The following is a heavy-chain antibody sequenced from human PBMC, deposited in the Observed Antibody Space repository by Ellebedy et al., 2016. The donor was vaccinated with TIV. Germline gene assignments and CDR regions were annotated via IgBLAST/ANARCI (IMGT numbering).Heavy chain of an antibody. CDR1: GFTFSSYG. V-gene: IGHV3-33*01. CDR2: IWYDGSNK. D-gene: IGHD4-23*01. J-gene: IGHJ4*02. CDR3: ARDLGGHPEYYFDY. Sequence: GESLKIPXAASGFTFSSYGMHWVRQAPGKGLEWVAVIWYDGSNKYYADSVKGRFTISRDNSKNTLYLQMNSLRAEDTAVYYCARDLGGHPEYYFDYWGQGTLVTVSS.